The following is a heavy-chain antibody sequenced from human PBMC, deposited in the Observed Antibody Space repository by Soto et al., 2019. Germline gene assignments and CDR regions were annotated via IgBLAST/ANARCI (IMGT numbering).Heavy chain of an antibody. J-gene: IGHJ6*02. D-gene: IGHD2-2*01. V-gene: IGHV1-18*01. CDR1: GYTFTSYG. CDR3: AREGYCSSTSCPYYYYGMDV. Sequence: ASVKVSCKASGYTFTSYGIIWVRQAPGQGLEWMGWISAYNGNTNYAQKLQGRVTMTTDTSTSTAYMELRSLRSDDTAVYYCAREGYCSSTSCPYYYYGMDVWGQGTTVTVSS. CDR2: ISAYNGNT.